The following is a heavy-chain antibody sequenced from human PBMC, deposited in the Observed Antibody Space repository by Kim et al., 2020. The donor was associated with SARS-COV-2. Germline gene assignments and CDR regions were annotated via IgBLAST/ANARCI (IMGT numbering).Heavy chain of an antibody. V-gene: IGHV4-34*01. J-gene: IGHJ6*03. Sequence: SETLSLTCAVYGGSFSGYYWSWFRQPPGQGLEWIGEINHSGSTNYNPSLKSRVTISVDTSKNQSSLKLSSVTAADTAVYYCAREGHDYTYYYYYMDVWGKGTTVTVSS. CDR2: INHSGST. CDR3: AREGHDYTYYYYYMDV. D-gene: IGHD4-4*01. CDR1: GGSFSGYY.